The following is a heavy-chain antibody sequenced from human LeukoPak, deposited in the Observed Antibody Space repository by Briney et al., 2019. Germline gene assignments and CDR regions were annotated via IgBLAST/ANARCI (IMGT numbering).Heavy chain of an antibody. CDR2: MNPNSGNT. CDR3: ARVHYSGSYFSQNYFDY. D-gene: IGHD1-26*01. V-gene: IGHV1-8*01. CDR1: GYIFTSYD. Sequence: ASVKVSCKASGYIFTSYDINWVRQATGQGLEWMGSMNPNSGNTDYAQKFQGRVTMTRDTSTSTAYMELSSLRSEDTAVYYCARVHYSGSYFSQNYFDYWGQGTLVTVSS. J-gene: IGHJ4*02.